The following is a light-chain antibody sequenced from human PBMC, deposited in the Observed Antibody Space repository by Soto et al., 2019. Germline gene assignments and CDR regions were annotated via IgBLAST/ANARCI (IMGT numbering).Light chain of an antibody. Sequence: DIVMTQSPLSRPVTPVDPASISFRSSQILLHSDSYNYVDWYLQKPGQSPQVLIYLGSNRASGVPDRFSGSGSGTDFTLKISRVEAEDVGIYYCMQALQTPLTFGGGTKVDIK. CDR1: QILLHSDSYNY. J-gene: IGKJ4*01. CDR3: MQALQTPLT. CDR2: LGS. V-gene: IGKV2-28*01.